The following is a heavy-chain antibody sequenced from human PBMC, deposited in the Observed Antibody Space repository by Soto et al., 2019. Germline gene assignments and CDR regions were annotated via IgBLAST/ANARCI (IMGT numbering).Heavy chain of an antibody. CDR2: VYHNGTS. CDR3: ARDLDRYCSVTSCHAMDV. Sequence: SETLSLTCVVSGGSIRSTNWWAWVRQTPGKGLEWIGEVYHNGTSNYNPSLKGRATISVDRSKDQVSLRLNSVIDADTAVYYCARDLDRYCSVTSCHAMDVWGQGTPVTVS. D-gene: IGHD2-15*01. CDR1: GGSIRSTNW. V-gene: IGHV4-4*02. J-gene: IGHJ6*02.